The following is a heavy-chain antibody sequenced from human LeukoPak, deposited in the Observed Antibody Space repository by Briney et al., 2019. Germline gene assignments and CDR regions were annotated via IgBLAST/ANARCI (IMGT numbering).Heavy chain of an antibody. CDR3: ARGTDYDILTGYGT. D-gene: IGHD3-9*01. CDR2: ISSSSSYI. CDR1: GFTFISYS. V-gene: IGHV3-21*01. Sequence: GGSLRLSCAASGFTFISYSMNWVRQAPGKGLEWVSSISSSSSYIYYAESVKGRFTISRDNAKNSLYLQMNSLRAEDTAVYYCARGTDYDILTGYGTWGQGTLVTVSS. J-gene: IGHJ5*02.